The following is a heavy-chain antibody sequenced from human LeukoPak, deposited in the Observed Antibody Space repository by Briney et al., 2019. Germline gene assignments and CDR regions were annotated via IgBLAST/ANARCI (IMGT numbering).Heavy chain of an antibody. D-gene: IGHD6-19*01. CDR2: IYYSGST. CDR1: GGSISSYY. CDR3: ARVTYNSKAVAGTGPDY. V-gene: IGHV4-59*12. J-gene: IGHJ4*02. Sequence: SETLSLTCTVSGGSISSYYWSWIRQPPGKGLEWIGYIYYSGSTNYNPSLKSRVTISVDTSKNQFSLKLSSVTAADTAVYYCARVTYNSKAVAGTGPDYWRQGTLVTVSS.